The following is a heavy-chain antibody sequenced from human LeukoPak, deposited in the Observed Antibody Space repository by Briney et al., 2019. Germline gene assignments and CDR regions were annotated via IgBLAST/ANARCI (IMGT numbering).Heavy chain of an antibody. CDR3: ASDFLCSCEAYYFDY. CDR1: GFTFSSYW. CDR2: RKKDDSEK. D-gene: IGHD3-10*02. J-gene: IGHJ4*02. Sequence: PGGSLRLSCAASGFTFSSYWMSWVRQAPGQGLERVANRKKDDSEKYYVDSVKGRFAISRDNAKNSLYLQMHSLRAEDTAVYYCASDFLCSCEAYYFDYGGQGTLVTVSS. V-gene: IGHV3-7*01.